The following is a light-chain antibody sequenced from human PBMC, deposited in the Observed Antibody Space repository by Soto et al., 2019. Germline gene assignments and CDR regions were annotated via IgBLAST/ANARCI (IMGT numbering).Light chain of an antibody. CDR3: QQYNHWPRMLS. Sequence: EIVLTQFPDTLYVSPGERATLSCRASQSLSSNVAWYQQRPGQAPRLLIYATSSGASDVPARFSGSGSGTEFTLTIASLQSEDFAIYYCQQYNHWPRMLSFGGGTKVDIK. J-gene: IGKJ4*01. CDR1: QSLSSN. CDR2: ATS. V-gene: IGKV3-15*01.